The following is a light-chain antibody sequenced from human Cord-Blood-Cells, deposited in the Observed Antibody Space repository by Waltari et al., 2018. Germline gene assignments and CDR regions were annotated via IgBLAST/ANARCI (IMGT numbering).Light chain of an antibody. V-gene: IGKV4-1*01. CDR1: QSVLYSSNNKHY. J-gene: IGKJ2*03. CDR2: WAS. CDR3: QQYYRTPYS. Sequence: DIVMTQSPDSLAVSMGVRATINCKSSQSVLYSSNNKHYLASYEQKPGQPPKLLIYWASTQGSGVPDRFRGSGYWTDLPLPMSRLQAEDVGVYYCQQYYRTPYSFGQGTKLEIK.